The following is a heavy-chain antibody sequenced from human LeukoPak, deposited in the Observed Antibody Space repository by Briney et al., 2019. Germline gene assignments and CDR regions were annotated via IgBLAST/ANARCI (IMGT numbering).Heavy chain of an antibody. D-gene: IGHD6-19*01. CDR3: ARLKPPYSSGWYPDY. J-gene: IGHJ4*02. CDR2: IYHSAST. CDR1: GYSISSGYY. V-gene: IGHV4-38-2*01. Sequence: PSETLSLTCAVSGYSISSGYYRGWTRPPPGKGREWIGSIYHSASTYYNPTLKRRVTISDDTSKNHFSLSISSVTAAYTAVYYCARLKPPYSSGWYPDYWGQGTLVTVSS.